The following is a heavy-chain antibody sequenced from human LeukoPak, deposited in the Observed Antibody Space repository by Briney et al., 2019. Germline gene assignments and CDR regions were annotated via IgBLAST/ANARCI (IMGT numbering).Heavy chain of an antibody. Sequence: SETLSLTCTVSGDSFSSHYGTWIRQPPGKGLEWIGYTSYRGSTNYNPSLKSRVTISIDTSKNQFSLKLSSVTAADTAVYYCARDLVTVTKGFDIWGHGTMVSVSS. CDR3: ARDLVTVTKGFDI. CDR2: TSYRGST. J-gene: IGHJ3*02. CDR1: GDSFSSHY. V-gene: IGHV4-59*11. D-gene: IGHD4-17*01.